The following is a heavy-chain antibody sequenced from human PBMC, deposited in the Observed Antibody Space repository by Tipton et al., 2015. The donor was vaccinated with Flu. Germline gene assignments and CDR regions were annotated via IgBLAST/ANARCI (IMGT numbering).Heavy chain of an antibody. J-gene: IGHJ4*02. CDR3: ARVMRTGYYKYFDY. V-gene: IGHV4-39*07. CDR2: IYYSGST. D-gene: IGHD3-9*01. Sequence: TLSLTCTVSGGSISSSSYYWGWIRQPPGKGLEWIGSIYYSGSTYYNPSLKSRVTISVDTSKNQFSLKLSSVTAADTAVYYYARVMRTGYYKYFDYWGQGTLVTVSS. CDR1: GGSISSSSYY.